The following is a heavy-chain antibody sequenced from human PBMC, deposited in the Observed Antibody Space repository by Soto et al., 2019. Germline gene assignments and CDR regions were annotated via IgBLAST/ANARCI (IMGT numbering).Heavy chain of an antibody. V-gene: IGHV4-31*03. CDR1: GGSISSGGYY. CDR3: ARAQESYYYDSSGYTRPGNYFDY. D-gene: IGHD3-22*01. J-gene: IGHJ4*02. Sequence: SETLSLTCTVSGGSISSGGYYWSWIRQHPGKGLEWIGYIYYSGSTYYNPSLKSRVTISVDTSKNQFSLKLSSVTAADTAVYYCARAQESYYYDSSGYTRPGNYFDYWGQGTLVTVSS. CDR2: IYYSGST.